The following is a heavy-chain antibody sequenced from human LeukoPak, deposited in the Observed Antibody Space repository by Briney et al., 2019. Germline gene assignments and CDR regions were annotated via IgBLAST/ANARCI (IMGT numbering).Heavy chain of an antibody. Sequence: PGGSLRLSCAASGFTFSRNGMTWVRQAPGKGLEWVANIKQDGSEKYYVDSVKGRFTISRDNAKKSLYLQMNSLRAEDTAMYYCARDEYLWSGYYPNQAFDYWGQGTLVTVSS. D-gene: IGHD3-3*01. V-gene: IGHV3-7*01. CDR1: GFTFSRNG. CDR3: ARDEYLWSGYYPNQAFDY. CDR2: IKQDGSEK. J-gene: IGHJ4*02.